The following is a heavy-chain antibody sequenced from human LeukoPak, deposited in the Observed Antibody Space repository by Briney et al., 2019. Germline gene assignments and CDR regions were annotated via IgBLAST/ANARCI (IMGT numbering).Heavy chain of an antibody. Sequence: PSETLSLTCTVSGGSISSSPYYWGWIRQPPGKGLXXIGNIYYSGSTYYNASLKTRVTISVDTSKNQFSLKLTSVTAADTAVYYCARHASVDGNWPRPLDYWGQGSLVTVSS. CDR2: IYYSGST. CDR3: ARHASVDGNWPRPLDY. D-gene: IGHD6-19*01. J-gene: IGHJ4*02. CDR1: GGSISSSPYY. V-gene: IGHV4-39*01.